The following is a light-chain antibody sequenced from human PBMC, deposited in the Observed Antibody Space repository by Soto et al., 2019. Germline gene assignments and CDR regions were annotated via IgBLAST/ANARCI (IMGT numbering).Light chain of an antibody. CDR3: QQYDTLSFT. V-gene: IGKV1-33*01. CDR2: DAS. CDR1: HDISNY. J-gene: IGKJ3*01. Sequence: DLQMTQSPSSLFASVGDRVTITCQASHDISNYLNWYQQKLGKAPKLLIYDASNLEPGVPSRFSGSGSGTKFIFTISSLQPEDIATYYCQQYDTLSFTFGPGTKVDL.